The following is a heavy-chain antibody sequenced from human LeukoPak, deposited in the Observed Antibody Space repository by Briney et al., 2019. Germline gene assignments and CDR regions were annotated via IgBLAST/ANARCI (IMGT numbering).Heavy chain of an antibody. D-gene: IGHD6-19*01. CDR2: IYYSEST. CDR1: GGSISSYY. Sequence: SETLSLTCTVSGGSISSYYWSWIRQPPGKGLEWIGYIYYSESTNYNPSLKSRVAISVDTSKNQFSLKLSSVTAADTAVYYCARGVSSGWQYYYYYGMDVWGQGTTVTVSS. V-gene: IGHV4-59*01. J-gene: IGHJ6*02. CDR3: ARGVSSGWQYYYYYGMDV.